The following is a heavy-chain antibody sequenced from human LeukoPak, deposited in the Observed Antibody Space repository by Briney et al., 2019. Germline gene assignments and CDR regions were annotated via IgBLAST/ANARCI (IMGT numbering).Heavy chain of an antibody. CDR2: IYHSGST. V-gene: IGHV4-38-2*02. D-gene: IGHD3-10*01. CDR3: AREENGSGSYGY. J-gene: IGHJ4*02. CDR1: GYSISSGYY. Sequence: SETLSLTCTVSGYSISSGYYWGWIRQPPGKGLEWIGSIYHSGSTYYNPSLKSRVTISVDTSKNQFSLKLSSVTAADTAVYYCAREENGSGSYGYWGQGTLVTVSS.